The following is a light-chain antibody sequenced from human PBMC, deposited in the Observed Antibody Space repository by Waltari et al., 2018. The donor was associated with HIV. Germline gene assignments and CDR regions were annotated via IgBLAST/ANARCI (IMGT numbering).Light chain of an antibody. CDR3: QQYGSSLVT. J-gene: IGKJ4*01. V-gene: IGKV3-20*01. CDR1: QSVSSSY. Sequence: LTQSPGTLSLSPGERATLSCRASQSVSSSYLAWYQQKPGQAPRLLIYGASSRATGIPDRFSGSGSGTDFTLTISRLEPEDFAVYYCQQYGSSLVTFGGGTKVEIK. CDR2: GAS.